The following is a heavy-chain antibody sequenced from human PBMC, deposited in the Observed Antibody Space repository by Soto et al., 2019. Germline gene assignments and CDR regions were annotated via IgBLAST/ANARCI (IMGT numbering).Heavy chain of an antibody. CDR1: GGSFSGYY. J-gene: IGHJ6*02. Sequence: SETLSLTCAVYGGSFSGYYWSWIRQPPGKGLEWIGEINHSGSTNYNPSLKSRVTISVDTSKNQFSLKLSSVTAADTAVYYCARERFLEWLLRDYYYYYYGMDVWGQGTTVTVSS. CDR3: ARERFLEWLLRDYYYYYYGMDV. D-gene: IGHD3-3*01. V-gene: IGHV4-34*01. CDR2: INHSGST.